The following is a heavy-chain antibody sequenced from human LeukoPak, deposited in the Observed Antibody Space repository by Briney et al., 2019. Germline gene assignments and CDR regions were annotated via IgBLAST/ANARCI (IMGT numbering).Heavy chain of an antibody. CDR3: ARDACPWLVSFIWFDP. V-gene: IGHV1-18*04. Sequence: GASVKVSCKASGYTFTSYGISWVRQAPGQGLEWMGWISAYNGNTNYAQKLQGRVTMTTDTSTSTAYMELRSLRSDDTAVYYCARDACPWLVSFIWFDPWGQGTLVTVSS. CDR1: GYTFTSYG. J-gene: IGHJ5*02. CDR2: ISAYNGNT. D-gene: IGHD6-19*01.